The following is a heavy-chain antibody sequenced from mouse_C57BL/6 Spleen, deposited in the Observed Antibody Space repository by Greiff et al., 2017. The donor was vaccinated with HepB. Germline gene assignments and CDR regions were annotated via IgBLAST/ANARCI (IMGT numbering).Heavy chain of an antibody. V-gene: IGHV1-63*01. CDR3: ARLDSGSSDHYFDY. D-gene: IGHD1-1*01. J-gene: IGHJ2*01. CDR1: GYTFTNYW. CDR2: IYPGGGYT. Sequence: QVQLQQSGAELVRPGTSVKMSCKASGYTFTNYWIGWAKQRPGHGLEWIGDIYPGGGYTNYNEKFKGKATLTADKSSSTAYMQFSSLTSEDSAIYYGARLDSGSSDHYFDYWGQGTTLTVSS.